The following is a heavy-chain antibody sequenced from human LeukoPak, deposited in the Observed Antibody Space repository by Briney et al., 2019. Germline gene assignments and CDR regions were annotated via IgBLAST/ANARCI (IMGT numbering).Heavy chain of an antibody. CDR3: ARGYCSTTSCYYFDL. CDR1: GHTFTSYW. Sequence: GESLKISCKGSGHTFTSYWIGWVRQMPGKGLESMAIIHPDDSDTRYSPSFQGQVTISADKSISTAYLQWSSLKASDTAMYYCARGYCSTTSCYYFDLWGQGTLVTVSS. J-gene: IGHJ4*02. CDR2: IHPDDSDT. D-gene: IGHD2-2*01. V-gene: IGHV5-51*01.